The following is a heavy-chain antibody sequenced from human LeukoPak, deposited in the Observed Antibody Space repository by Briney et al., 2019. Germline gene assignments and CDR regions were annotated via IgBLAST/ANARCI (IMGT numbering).Heavy chain of an antibody. V-gene: IGHV3-53*01. CDR2: IYSGGST. J-gene: IGHJ5*02. CDR1: GFTVSSNY. CDR3: ARALAVAGTGGFDP. D-gene: IGHD6-19*01. Sequence: GGFLRLSCAASGFTVSSNYMSWVRQAPGKGLEWVSVIYSGGSTYYADSVKGRFTISRDNSKNTLYLQMNSLRAEDTAVYYCARALAVAGTGGFDPWGQGTLVTVSS.